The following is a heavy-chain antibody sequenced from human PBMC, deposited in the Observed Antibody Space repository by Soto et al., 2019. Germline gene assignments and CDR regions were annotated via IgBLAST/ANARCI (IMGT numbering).Heavy chain of an antibody. CDR3: AKDYSGYYTFDFDY. D-gene: IGHD3-22*01. CDR2: ISYDGSNK. J-gene: IGHJ4*02. V-gene: IGHV3-30*18. Sequence: PGGSLRLSCAASGFTFSSYGMHWVRQAPGKGLEWVAVISYDGSNKYYADSVKGRFTISRDNSKNTLYLQMNSLRAEDTAVYYCAKDYSGYYTFDFDYWGQGTLVTVSS. CDR1: GFTFSSYG.